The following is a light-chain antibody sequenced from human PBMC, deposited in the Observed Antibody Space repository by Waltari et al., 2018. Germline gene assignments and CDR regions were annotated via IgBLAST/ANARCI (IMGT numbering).Light chain of an antibody. CDR1: QSVKSN. CDR2: GAS. CDR3: QQYNIRPPDT. Sequence: EIVMQQSPATLSVSPGERATLSCRASQSVKSNLAWYQQKPGQAPRLLIYGASTRVTGIPARFSGSGSGTEFTLTISSLQSEDSAVYFCQQYNIRPPDTFGQGTKLEIK. J-gene: IGKJ2*01. V-gene: IGKV3-15*01.